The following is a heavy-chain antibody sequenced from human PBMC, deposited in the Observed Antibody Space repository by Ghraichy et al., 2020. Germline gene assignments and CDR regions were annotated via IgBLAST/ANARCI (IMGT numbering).Heavy chain of an antibody. CDR3: VRAFDY. Sequence: GGSLRLSCVASGFTFSSFWMHWVRQAPGKGLVWVSRINGDGSSTHYADSVKGRFTLSRDNAKNMLYLQMNSLRAEDTAIYYCVRAFDYWGQGTLVTVSS. V-gene: IGHV3-74*01. CDR1: GFTFSSFW. J-gene: IGHJ4*02. CDR2: INGDGSST.